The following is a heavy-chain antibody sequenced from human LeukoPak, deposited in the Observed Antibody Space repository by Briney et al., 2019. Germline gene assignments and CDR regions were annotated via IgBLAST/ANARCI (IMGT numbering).Heavy chain of an antibody. CDR1: GFSSTSYA. CDR2: ISGSGGST. Sequence: GGSLSLSCAPSGFSSTSYAMSWVRQAPGGGLEWVSAISGSGGSTYYADSVRGRLPFSRDNSKNTLYLQMNSLRAEDTAGYYGAEDDTMIVVGPYAFDIWGQGTMVTVSS. CDR3: AEDDTMIVVGPYAFDI. V-gene: IGHV3-23*01. D-gene: IGHD3-22*01. J-gene: IGHJ3*02.